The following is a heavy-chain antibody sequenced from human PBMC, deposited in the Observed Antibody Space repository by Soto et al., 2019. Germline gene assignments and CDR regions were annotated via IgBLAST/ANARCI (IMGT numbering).Heavy chain of an antibody. CDR3: ARGAYSSGWYDGGPGNFFDY. CDR1: GFTFSSYW. Sequence: GGSLRLSCAASGFTFSSYWMSWVRQAPGKGLEWVANIKQDGSEKYYVDSVKGRFTISRDNAKNSLYLQMNSLRAEDTAVYYCARGAYSSGWYDGGPGNFFDYWGQGTLVTVSS. V-gene: IGHV3-7*01. J-gene: IGHJ4*02. CDR2: IKQDGSEK. D-gene: IGHD6-19*01.